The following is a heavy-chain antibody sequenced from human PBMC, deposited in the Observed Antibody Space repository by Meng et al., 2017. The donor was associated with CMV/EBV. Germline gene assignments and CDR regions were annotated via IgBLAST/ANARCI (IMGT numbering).Heavy chain of an antibody. CDR3: THTSNDWFFHL. CDR1: GFTFSPAW. D-gene: IGHD1-1*01. V-gene: IGHV3-15*01. CDR2: IKSKGSGETT. J-gene: IGHJ2*01. Sequence: GGSLRLSCTASGFTFSPAWMSWVRQAPGEGLEWVGRIKSKGSGETTDYAAPVKGRFAISRDDSKNTVYVEMNSLKTEDTGVYYCTHTSNDWFFHLWGRGTLVTVSS.